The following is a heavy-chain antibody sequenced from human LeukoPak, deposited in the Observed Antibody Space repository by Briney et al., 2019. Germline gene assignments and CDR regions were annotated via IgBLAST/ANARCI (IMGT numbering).Heavy chain of an antibody. CDR2: ITGSGRDT. Sequence: PGGSLRLSCAASGFTFSTYAMNWVRQAPGKRLEWVSSITGSGRDTYYAGSVRGRITISRDNSRNTLYLQMNSLRAEDTAVYYCASVSGYNDYWGQGTLVTVSS. D-gene: IGHD5-12*01. CDR3: ASVSGYNDY. CDR1: GFTFSTYA. J-gene: IGHJ4*02. V-gene: IGHV3-23*01.